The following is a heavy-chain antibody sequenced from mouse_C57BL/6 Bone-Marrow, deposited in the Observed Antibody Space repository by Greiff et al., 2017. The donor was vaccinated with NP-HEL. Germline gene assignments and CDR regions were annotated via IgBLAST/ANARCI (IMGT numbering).Heavy chain of an antibody. CDR1: GFTFSSYA. CDR3: ARGAFYYAMDY. V-gene: IGHV5-4*03. Sequence: EVKLVESGGGLVKPGGSLKLSCAASGFTFSSYAMSWVRQTPEKRLEWVATISDGGSYTYYPDNVKGRFTISRDNAKNNLYLQVSHLKSEDTAMYYCARGAFYYAMDYWGQGTSVTVSS. J-gene: IGHJ4*01. CDR2: ISDGGSYT.